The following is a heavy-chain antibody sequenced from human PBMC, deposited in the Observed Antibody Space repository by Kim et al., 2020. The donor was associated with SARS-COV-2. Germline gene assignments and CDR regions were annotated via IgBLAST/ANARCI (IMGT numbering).Heavy chain of an antibody. Sequence: GGSLRLSCAASGITFKNYVMSWVRQAPGKGLEWVSAISDSGSSTYYADSVKGRFTISRDNSKNTLSLQMNSLRAEDTAVYYCASSRGYCSRTSCWGQGTL. CDR3: ASSRGYCSRTSC. CDR2: ISDSGSST. D-gene: IGHD2-2*01. CDR1: GITFKNYV. V-gene: IGHV3-23*01. J-gene: IGHJ4*02.